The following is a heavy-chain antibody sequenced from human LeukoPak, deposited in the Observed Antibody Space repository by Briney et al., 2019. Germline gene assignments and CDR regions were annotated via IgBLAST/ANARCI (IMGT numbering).Heavy chain of an antibody. CDR2: IYHSGST. CDR1: GGSFSGYY. V-gene: IGHV4-34*01. Sequence: PSETLSLTCAVYGGSFSGYYWSWIRQPPGKGLEWIGSIYHSGSTYYNPSLKSRVTISVDTSKNQFSLKLSSVTAADTAVYYCARDADIGYCSGGSRPLDYWGQGTLVTVSS. J-gene: IGHJ4*02. D-gene: IGHD2-15*01. CDR3: ARDADIGYCSGGSRPLDY.